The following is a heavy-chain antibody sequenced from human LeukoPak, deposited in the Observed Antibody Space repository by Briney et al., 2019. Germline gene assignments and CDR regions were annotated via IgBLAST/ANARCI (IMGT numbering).Heavy chain of an antibody. V-gene: IGHV3-7*02. Sequence: PGGSLRLSCAASGFTLNDYYMAWVRQAPGKGLEWVANIKQDGSAKHYVDSVKGRFAISRDNARNSLYLQMNRLRAEDTAVYYCARSRRDNYYYYYGMDVWGQGTTVTVSS. CDR1: GFTLNDYY. CDR2: IKQDGSAK. CDR3: ARSRRDNYYYYYGMDV. J-gene: IGHJ6*02. D-gene: IGHD5-24*01.